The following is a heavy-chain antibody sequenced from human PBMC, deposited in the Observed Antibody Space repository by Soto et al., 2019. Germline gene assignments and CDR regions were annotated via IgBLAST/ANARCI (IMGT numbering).Heavy chain of an antibody. D-gene: IGHD3-22*01. CDR2: INFFLGKT. J-gene: IGHJ6*02. CDR1: GFNFNGYG. Sequence: PGGSLRLSCAASGFNFNGYGISWVRQSPEKGLEWVASINFFLGKTYYADSVKGRSTISKDDAKDTVYLHLNSLRADDTAIYYCARGAVYATDHYYRGMDVWGQGSPVTVSS. CDR3: ARGAVYATDHYYRGMDV. V-gene: IGHV3-23*01.